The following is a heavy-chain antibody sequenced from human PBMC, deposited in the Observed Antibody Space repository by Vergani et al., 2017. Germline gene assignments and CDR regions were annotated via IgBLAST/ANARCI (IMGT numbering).Heavy chain of an antibody. D-gene: IGHD1-26*01. J-gene: IGHJ4*02. CDR1: GGSISSSSYY. CDR2: IYYSGST. CDR3: ARHSIVGAVDY. Sequence: QVQLQESGPGLVKPSGTLSLTCAVSGGSISSSSYYWGWIRQPPGKGLEWIGSIYYSGSTYYNPSLKSRVTISVDTSKNQFSLKLSSVTAADTAVYYCARHSIVGAVDYWGQGTLVTVSS. V-gene: IGHV4-39*01.